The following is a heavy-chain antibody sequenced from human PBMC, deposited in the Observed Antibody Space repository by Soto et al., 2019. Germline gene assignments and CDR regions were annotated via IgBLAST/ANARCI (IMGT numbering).Heavy chain of an antibody. CDR1: GFTFSSYG. D-gene: IGHD6-13*01. CDR2: ISYDGSNK. CDR3: AKDHGRGSWYEPDY. Sequence: GGSLRLSCAASGFTFSSYGMHWVRQAPGKGLEWVAVISYDGSNKYYADSVKGRFTISRDNSKNTLYLQMNSLRAEDTAVYYCAKDHGRGSWYEPDYWGQGTLVTSPQ. V-gene: IGHV3-30*18. J-gene: IGHJ4*02.